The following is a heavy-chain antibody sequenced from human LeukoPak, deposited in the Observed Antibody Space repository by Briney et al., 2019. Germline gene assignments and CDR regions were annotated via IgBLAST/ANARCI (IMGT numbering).Heavy chain of an antibody. CDR1: GGSISSYY. CDR2: IYYSGST. J-gene: IGHJ5*02. Sequence: NPSETLSLTCTVSGGSISSYYWSWIRQPPGKGLEWIGYIYYSGSTNYNPSLKSRVTISVDTSKNQFSLKLSSVTAADTAVYYCARDAGGYQLLGFDPWGQGTLVTVSS. D-gene: IGHD2-2*01. V-gene: IGHV4-59*01. CDR3: ARDAGGYQLLGFDP.